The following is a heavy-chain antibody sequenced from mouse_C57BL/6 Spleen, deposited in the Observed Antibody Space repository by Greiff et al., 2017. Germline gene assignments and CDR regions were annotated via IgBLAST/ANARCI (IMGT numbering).Heavy chain of an antibody. CDR2: INYDGSST. V-gene: IGHV5-16*01. CDR1: GFTFSDYY. Sequence: EVMLVESEGGLVQPGSSMKLSCTASGFTFSDYYMAWVRQVPEKGLEWVANINYDGSSTYYLDSLKSRFIISRDNAKNILYLQMSSLKSEDTATYYCARTRQLRLPYYAMDYWGQGTSVTVSS. D-gene: IGHD3-2*02. J-gene: IGHJ4*01. CDR3: ARTRQLRLPYYAMDY.